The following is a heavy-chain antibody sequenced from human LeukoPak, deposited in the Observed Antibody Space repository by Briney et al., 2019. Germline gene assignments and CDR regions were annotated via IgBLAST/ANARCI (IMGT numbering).Heavy chain of an antibody. CDR3: ARAPSYYGDYRAAAFDI. CDR1: GGSISSYH. J-gene: IGHJ3*02. Sequence: SETLSLTCTVSGGSISSYHWSWIRQPPGKGLEWIGYIYYSGSTNYNPSLKSRVTISVDTSKNQFSLKLSSVTAADTAVYYCARAPSYYGDYRAAAFDIWGQGTMVTVSS. CDR2: IYYSGST. V-gene: IGHV4-59*01. D-gene: IGHD4-17*01.